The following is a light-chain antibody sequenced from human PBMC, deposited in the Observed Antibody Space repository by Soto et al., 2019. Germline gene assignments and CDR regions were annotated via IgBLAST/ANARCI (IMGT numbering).Light chain of an antibody. Sequence: DIQMTQSPSSLSASVGDRVTITCRASQGINNLLGWYQQGPGKAPKRLIYAASNLEGGVPSRFSGSRSGTEFTLTISSLQPEYFATSYCLPHDTYPFSFGPGTKVDVK. CDR1: QGINNL. J-gene: IGKJ3*01. V-gene: IGKV1-17*01. CDR3: LPHDTYPFS. CDR2: AAS.